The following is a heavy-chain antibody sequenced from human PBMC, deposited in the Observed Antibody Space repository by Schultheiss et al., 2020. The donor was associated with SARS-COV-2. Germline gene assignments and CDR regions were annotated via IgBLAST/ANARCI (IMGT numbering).Heavy chain of an antibody. CDR3: AKVGMIFGVVTYTDY. CDR2: ISSSSSYT. D-gene: IGHD3-3*01. J-gene: IGHJ4*02. CDR1: GFTFSDYY. Sequence: GGSLRLSCAASGFTFSDYYMSWIRQAPGKGLEWVSYISSSSSYTNYADSVKGRFTISRDNAKNSLYLQMNSLRAEDTAVYYCAKVGMIFGVVTYTDYWGQGTLVTVSS. V-gene: IGHV3-11*05.